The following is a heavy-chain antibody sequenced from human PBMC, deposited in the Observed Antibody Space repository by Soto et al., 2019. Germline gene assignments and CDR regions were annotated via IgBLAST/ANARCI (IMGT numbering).Heavy chain of an antibody. Sequence: QVQLVQSGAEVKKPGSSVKVSCKASGGTFSSYSINWVRQAPGQGLEWMGIINTNGGITTYAQKFRAGFTMTRDTSTSTVYLELSSLRSEDSAIYYCATSVNSAMAFDYWGQGTLVTVSS. CDR1: GGTFSSYS. CDR2: INTNGGIT. J-gene: IGHJ4*02. D-gene: IGHD5-18*01. CDR3: ATSVNSAMAFDY. V-gene: IGHV1-46*01.